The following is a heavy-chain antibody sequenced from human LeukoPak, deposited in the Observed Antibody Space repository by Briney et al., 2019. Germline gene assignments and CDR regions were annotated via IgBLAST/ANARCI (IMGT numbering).Heavy chain of an antibody. Sequence: ASVKVSCKASGGTFSSYAISWVRQAPGQGLEWMGGIIPIFGTANYAQKFQGRVTITADESTSTAYMELSSLRSEDTAVYYCARDPTPGYCSSTSCSHYYYMDVWGKGTTVTVSS. J-gene: IGHJ6*03. V-gene: IGHV1-69*13. CDR1: GGTFSSYA. CDR2: IIPIFGTA. D-gene: IGHD2-2*01. CDR3: ARDPTPGYCSSTSCSHYYYMDV.